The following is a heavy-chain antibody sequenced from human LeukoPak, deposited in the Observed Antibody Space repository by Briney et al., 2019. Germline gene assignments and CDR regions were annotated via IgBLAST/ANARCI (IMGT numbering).Heavy chain of an antibody. CDR3: ARNRWFGKFLFDY. Sequence: GGSLRLSCAASGFSFSSYNMNWVRQAPGKGLEWVSYISSSSNTIYYADSVKGRFTISRDNANNSLYLQMNSLRDEDTAVYYSARNRWFGKFLFDYWGQGTLVTVSS. CDR2: ISSSSNTI. V-gene: IGHV3-48*02. CDR1: GFSFSSYN. D-gene: IGHD3-10*01. J-gene: IGHJ4*02.